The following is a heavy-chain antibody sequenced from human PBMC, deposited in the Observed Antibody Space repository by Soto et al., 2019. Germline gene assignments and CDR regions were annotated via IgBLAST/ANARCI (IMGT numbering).Heavy chain of an antibody. CDR1: GVSVSSGSYY. D-gene: IGHD1-26*01. J-gene: IGHJ4*02. V-gene: IGHV4-61*01. Sequence: SETLSLTCTVSGVSVSSGSYYWSWIRQPPGKGLEWIGSILSTGSSHSNPSLKSRVTMSLDTSQNQLSLRVTSVTAADTAVYFCAARGSYFTYWGQGALVTVSS. CDR2: ILSTGSS. CDR3: AARGSYFTY.